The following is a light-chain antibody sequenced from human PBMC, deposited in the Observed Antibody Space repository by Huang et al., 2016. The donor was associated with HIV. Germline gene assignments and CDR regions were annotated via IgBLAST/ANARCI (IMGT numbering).Light chain of an antibody. V-gene: IGKV3-11*01. J-gene: IGKJ1*01. CDR3: QRRST. CDR2: DAS. Sequence: EIVLTQSPPTLSFSPGDTATLSCRASQSVSSYLAWYQQKPGQTPRHLSYDASNRATGIPARFSGSGSGTDFTLTISSLEPEDFAVYYCQRRSTFGQGTKVEIK. CDR1: QSVSSY.